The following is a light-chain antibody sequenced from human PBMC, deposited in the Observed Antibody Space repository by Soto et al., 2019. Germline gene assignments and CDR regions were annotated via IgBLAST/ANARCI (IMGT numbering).Light chain of an antibody. CDR1: QSVSSY. V-gene: IGKV3-11*01. CDR2: DAS. J-gene: IGKJ4*01. Sequence: EIVLTQSPATVSLSPGERATLSCRASQSVSSYLAWYQQKPGQAPRLLIYDASNRATGIPARFSGSGSGTDFTLTISSPEPEDFAVYYCQQRSNWLTFGGGTKVDIK. CDR3: QQRSNWLT.